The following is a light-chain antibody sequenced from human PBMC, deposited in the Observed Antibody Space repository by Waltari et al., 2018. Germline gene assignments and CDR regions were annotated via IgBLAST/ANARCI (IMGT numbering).Light chain of an antibody. CDR1: QSVSSY. CDR2: DAS. V-gene: IGKV3-11*01. Sequence: EIVLTQSPATLSLSPGERATLSSRASQSVSSYLAWYQQKPGQAPRLLIYDASNRATGIPARFSGSGSGTDFTLTISGLEPEDFAVYYCQQRSNWPRTFGQGTKVEIK. J-gene: IGKJ1*01. CDR3: QQRSNWPRT.